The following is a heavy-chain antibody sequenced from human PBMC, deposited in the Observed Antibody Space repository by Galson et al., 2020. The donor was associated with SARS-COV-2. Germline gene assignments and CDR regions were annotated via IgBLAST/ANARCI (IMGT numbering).Heavy chain of an antibody. V-gene: IGHV3-23*01. J-gene: IGHJ4*02. D-gene: IGHD3-22*01. CDR3: AKRHRDSSGFDY. Sequence: SFAASGFAFSSYAINWLRQAPGKGLEWVSGISGSGSATYYAGSVKGRFTISRDNSQNTLYLQMNGLRAEDTAIYYCAKRHRDSSGFDYWGQGARVTVSS. CDR1: GFAFSSYA. CDR2: ISGSGSAT.